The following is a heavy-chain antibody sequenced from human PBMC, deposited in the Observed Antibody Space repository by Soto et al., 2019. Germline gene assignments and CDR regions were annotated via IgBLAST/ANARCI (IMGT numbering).Heavy chain of an antibody. CDR1: GYTFTSYG. D-gene: IGHD5-12*01. CDR2: INPNRGGT. J-gene: IGHJ5*02. V-gene: IGHV1-2*02. Sequence: ASVKVSCKASGYTFTSYGISWVRQAPGQGLEWMGWINPNRGGTNYAQKFQGRVTMTRDTSISTAYMELSRLRSDDTAVYYCARELQDGYNRNWFDPWGQGTLVTVSS. CDR3: ARELQDGYNRNWFDP.